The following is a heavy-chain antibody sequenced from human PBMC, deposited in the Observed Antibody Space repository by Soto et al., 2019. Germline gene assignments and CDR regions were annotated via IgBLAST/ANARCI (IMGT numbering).Heavy chain of an antibody. CDR1: GYTFTSYG. CDR2: ISAYNGNT. Sequence: QVQLVQSGAEVKKPGASVKVSCKASGYTFTSYGISWGRQAPGQGREWMGWISAYNGNTNYAQKLQGRVTMTTDTSTSTAYMELRSLRSDDTAVYYCAREVGSGPSLNWFDPWGQGTLVTVSS. V-gene: IGHV1-18*01. J-gene: IGHJ5*02. CDR3: AREVGSGPSLNWFDP. D-gene: IGHD6-19*01.